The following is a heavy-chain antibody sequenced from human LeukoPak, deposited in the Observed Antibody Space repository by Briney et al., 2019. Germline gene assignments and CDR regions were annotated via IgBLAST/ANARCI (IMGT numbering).Heavy chain of an antibody. CDR1: GGSISSSSYY. J-gene: IGHJ4*02. V-gene: IGHV4-39*07. D-gene: IGHD1-26*01. CDR3: ARDLEKFKMGAISY. CDR2: IYYSGST. Sequence: SETLSLTCTVSGGSISSSSYYWGWIRQPPGKGLEWIGNIYYSGSTYYNPSLKSRVTISVDMSKNQFSLKLSSVTAADTAVYYCARDLEKFKMGAISYWGQGTLVTVSS.